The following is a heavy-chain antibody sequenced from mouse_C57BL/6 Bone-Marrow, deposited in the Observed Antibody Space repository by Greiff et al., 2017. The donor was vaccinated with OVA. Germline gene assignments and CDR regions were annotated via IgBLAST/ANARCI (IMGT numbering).Heavy chain of an antibody. CDR2: IDPSDSET. CDR1: GYTFTSYW. V-gene: IGHV1-61*01. J-gene: IGHJ2*01. CDR3: ASGGY. Sequence: QVQLQQPGAELVKPGASVKMSCKASGYTFTSYWITWVKQRPGQGLEWIGNIDPSDSETHYNQKFKDKATLTVDKSSSTAYMQLSSLTSEDSAVYYCASGGYWGQGTTLTVSS.